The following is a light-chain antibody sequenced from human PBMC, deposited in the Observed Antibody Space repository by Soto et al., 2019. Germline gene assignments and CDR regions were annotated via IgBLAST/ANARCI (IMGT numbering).Light chain of an antibody. V-gene: IGKV1-13*02. Sequence: AIQLTQSPSSLSASVGDRVTITCRASQGISSGLAWYQQKPGEAPKLLIYDASSLNSGVPSRFSGSGSGTDSTLTISSLQPEDFATYYCQQFNSYPQTFGPGTKVNIK. CDR1: QGISSG. CDR3: QQFNSYPQT. CDR2: DAS. J-gene: IGKJ3*01.